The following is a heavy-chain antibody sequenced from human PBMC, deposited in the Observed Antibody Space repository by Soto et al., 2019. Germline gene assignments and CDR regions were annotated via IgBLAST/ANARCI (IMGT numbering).Heavy chain of an antibody. V-gene: IGHV1-24*01. D-gene: IGHD2-15*01. CDR2: FDPEDGET. Sequence: ASVKVSCKVSGYTLTELSMHWVRQAPGKGLEWMGGFDPEDGETTYAQKFKGRVTMTEDTSTDTAYMELSSMRSEDTAVYYCATKFCTGGTCYAKLYFFDYWGQGTLVTVSS. CDR3: ATKFCTGGTCYAKLYFFDY. J-gene: IGHJ4*02. CDR1: GYTLTELS.